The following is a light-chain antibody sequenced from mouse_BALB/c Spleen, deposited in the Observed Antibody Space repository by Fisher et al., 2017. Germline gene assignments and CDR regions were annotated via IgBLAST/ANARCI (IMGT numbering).Light chain of an antibody. Sequence: IVLTQTTAILSASPGEKVTMTCRASSSVSYMHWYQQKPGSSPKRWIYDTSNLASGVPARFSGSGSGTSYSLTISSMEGEDAATYYCQQWSSYPLTFGSGTKLEIK. V-gene: IGKV4-72*01. CDR2: DTS. J-gene: IGKJ4*01. CDR1: SSVSY. CDR3: QQWSSYPLT.